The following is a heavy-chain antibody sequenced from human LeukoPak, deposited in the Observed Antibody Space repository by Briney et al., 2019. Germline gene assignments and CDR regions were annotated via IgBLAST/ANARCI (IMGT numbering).Heavy chain of an antibody. Sequence: SETLSLTCTVSGDSISSGDYYWSWIRQPAGKGLEWIGRISSSGSTYYNPSLKSRVTISVDTSKNQFSLKLSSVTAADTAVYYCAVIRRVYYFDYWGQGTLVTVSS. CDR2: ISSSGST. CDR1: GDSISSGDYY. D-gene: IGHD2-8*01. J-gene: IGHJ4*02. CDR3: AVIRRVYYFDY. V-gene: IGHV4-61*02.